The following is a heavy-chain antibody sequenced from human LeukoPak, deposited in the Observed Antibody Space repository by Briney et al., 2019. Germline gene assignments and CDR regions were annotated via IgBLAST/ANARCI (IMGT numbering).Heavy chain of an antibody. D-gene: IGHD5-24*01. Sequence: GGSLRLSCAASGFTFDDYAMHWVRQAPGKGLEWVSGISWNSGRIGYADSVKGRFTISRDNAKNSLFLQMNSLRDEDTAVYYCARWLHGFYYFDYWGQGTLVTVSS. J-gene: IGHJ4*02. V-gene: IGHV3-9*01. CDR2: ISWNSGRI. CDR1: GFTFDDYA. CDR3: ARWLHGFYYFDY.